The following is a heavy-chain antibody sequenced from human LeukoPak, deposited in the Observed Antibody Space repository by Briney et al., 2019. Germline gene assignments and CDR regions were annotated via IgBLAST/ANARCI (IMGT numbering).Heavy chain of an antibody. Sequence: SETLSLTCTVPGGSISSYYWSWIRQPPGKGLEWIGYIYYSGSTNYNPSLKSRVTISVDTSKNQFSLKLSSVTAADTAVYYCARALYGGKRGWGYYYYYMDVWGKGTTVTVSS. J-gene: IGHJ6*03. D-gene: IGHD4-23*01. CDR2: IYYSGST. CDR3: ARALYGGKRGWGYYYYYMDV. V-gene: IGHV4-59*01. CDR1: GGSISSYY.